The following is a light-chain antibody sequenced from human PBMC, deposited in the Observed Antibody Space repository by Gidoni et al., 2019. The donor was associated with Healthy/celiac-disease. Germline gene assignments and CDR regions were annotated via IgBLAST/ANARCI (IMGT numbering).Light chain of an antibody. CDR1: QSVSSY. Sequence: EIVLTQSPATLSLSPGERATLSFSASQSVSSYLAWYQQKPGQAPRLLIYDASNRATGIPARFSGRGSGTDFTLTISSLEPEDFAVYYCQQRSNWPPEYTFGQGTKLEIK. CDR3: QQRSNWPPEYT. J-gene: IGKJ2*01. CDR2: DAS. V-gene: IGKV3-11*01.